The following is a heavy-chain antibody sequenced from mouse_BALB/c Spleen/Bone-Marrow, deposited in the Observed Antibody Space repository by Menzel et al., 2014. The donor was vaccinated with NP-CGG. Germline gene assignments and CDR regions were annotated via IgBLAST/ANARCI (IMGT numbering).Heavy chain of an antibody. V-gene: IGHV14-3*02. J-gene: IGHJ3*01. Sequence: EVQLQQSGAELVKPGASVKLSCTASGFNIXDTYMHWVKQRPEQGLEWIGRIDPANGNTKYDPKFQGKATITADTSSNTAYLQLSSLTSEDTAVYYCATYYRYDWRFAYWGQGTLVTVSA. CDR1: GFNIXDTY. CDR2: IDPANGNT. CDR3: ATYYRYDWRFAY. D-gene: IGHD2-14*01.